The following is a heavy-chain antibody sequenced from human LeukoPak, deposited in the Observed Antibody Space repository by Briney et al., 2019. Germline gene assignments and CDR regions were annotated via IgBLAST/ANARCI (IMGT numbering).Heavy chain of an antibody. V-gene: IGHV6-1*01. CDR2: TYYRSKWYN. CDR1: GDSVSSNSAA. CDR3: VRDNRYCSSTSCYTEDYYYYYYMDV. D-gene: IGHD2-2*02. J-gene: IGHJ6*03. Sequence: SQTLSLTCAISGDSVSSNSAAWNWIRQSPSRGLEWLGRTYYRSKWYNDYAVSVKSRITINPDTSKNQFSLQLNSVTPEDTAVYYCVRDNRYCSSTSCYTEDYYYYYYMDVWGKGTTVTVSS.